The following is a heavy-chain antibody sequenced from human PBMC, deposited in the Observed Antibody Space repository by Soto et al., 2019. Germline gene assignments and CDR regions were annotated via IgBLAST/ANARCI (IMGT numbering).Heavy chain of an antibody. J-gene: IGHJ3*02. CDR1: GFTFSSYG. V-gene: IGHV3-30*18. D-gene: IGHD2-21*02. CDR3: AKPASPGGNSVFGAFDI. CDR2: ISYDGSNK. Sequence: SLRLSCAASGFTFSSYGMHWVRQAPGKGLEWVAVISYDGSNKYYADSVKGRFTISRDNSKNTLYLQMNSLRAEDTAVYYCAKPASPGGNSVFGAFDIWGQGTMVTVSS.